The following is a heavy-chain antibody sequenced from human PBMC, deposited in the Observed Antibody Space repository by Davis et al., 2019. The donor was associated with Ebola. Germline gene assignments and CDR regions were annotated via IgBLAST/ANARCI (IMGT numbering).Heavy chain of an antibody. D-gene: IGHD1-26*01. Sequence: GESLKISCAASGFTFSSYAMHWVRQASGKGLEWVGRIRSKANSYATAYAASVKGRFTISRDDSKNTAYLQMNSLKTEDTAVYYCTRTVGAIDYWGQGTLVTVSS. V-gene: IGHV3-73*01. J-gene: IGHJ4*02. CDR3: TRTVGAIDY. CDR2: IRSKANSYAT. CDR1: GFTFSSYA.